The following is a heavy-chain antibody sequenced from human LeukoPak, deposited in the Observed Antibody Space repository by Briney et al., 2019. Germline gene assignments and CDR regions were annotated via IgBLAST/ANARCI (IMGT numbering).Heavy chain of an antibody. Sequence: SETLSLTCAVYGGSFSGYYWSWIRQPPGKGLEWIGEINHSGSTNYNPSLKSRVTISVDTSKNQFSLKLSSVTAADTAVYYCARGRYSGYDTLSLMGYYGMDVWGQGTTVTVSS. CDR1: GGSFSGYY. D-gene: IGHD5-12*01. CDR3: ARGRYSGYDTLSLMGYYGMDV. V-gene: IGHV4-34*01. CDR2: INHSGST. J-gene: IGHJ6*02.